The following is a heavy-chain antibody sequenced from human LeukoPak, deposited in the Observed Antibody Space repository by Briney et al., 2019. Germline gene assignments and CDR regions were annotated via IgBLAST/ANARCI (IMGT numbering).Heavy chain of an antibody. CDR3: ARGDSNPHYYYYYYMDV. V-gene: IGHV1-69*05. J-gene: IGHJ6*03. D-gene: IGHD4-11*01. Sequence: SVKVSCKASGGTFSSYAISWVRQAPGQGLEWMGRIIPIFGTANYAQKFQGRVTITTDESTSTAYMELCSLRSEDTAVYYCARGDSNPHYYYYYYMDVWGKGTTVTVSS. CDR2: IIPIFGTA. CDR1: GGTFSSYA.